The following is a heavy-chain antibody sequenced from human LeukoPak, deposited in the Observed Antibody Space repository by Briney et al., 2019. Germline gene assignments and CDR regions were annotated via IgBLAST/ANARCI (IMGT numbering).Heavy chain of an antibody. CDR1: GFTFDDYA. V-gene: IGHV3-9*01. CDR3: AKDIRQQLVHAFDI. J-gene: IGHJ3*02. CDR2: ISWNSGSI. Sequence: GRPLRLSCAASGFTFDDYAMHWVRQAPGKGLEWVSGISWNSGSIGYADSVKGRFTISRDNAKNSLYLQMNSLRAEDTALYYCAKDIRQQLVHAFDIWGQGTMVTVSS. D-gene: IGHD6-13*01.